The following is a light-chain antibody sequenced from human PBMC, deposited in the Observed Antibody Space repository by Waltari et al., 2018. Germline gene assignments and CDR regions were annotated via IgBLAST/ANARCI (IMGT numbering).Light chain of an antibody. J-gene: IGKJ5*01. V-gene: IGKV1-12*01. Sequence: DIQMTQSPSSVSASIGDRVTIPCRASQDIRSWLAWYQQKPRKAPKFLIYAGSSLQRGVPSRFSGSGSGKDFTLTISSLQPEDFATYYWQQAERFPITFGQGTRLEIK. CDR3: QQAERFPIT. CDR2: AGS. CDR1: QDIRSW.